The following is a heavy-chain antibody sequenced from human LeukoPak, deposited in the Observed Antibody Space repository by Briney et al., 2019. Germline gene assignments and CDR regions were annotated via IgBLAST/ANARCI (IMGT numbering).Heavy chain of an antibody. CDR1: GYTFTGYY. CDR2: INPNSCGP. D-gene: IGHD2-2*01. Sequence: ASVTVSCKASGYTFTGYYMHWVRQAPGQGLEWVGWINPNSCGPNYPQKFQGKVTRTRDTSISTAYMELSRLRSDDTAVYYCARDLPRRLCSSTSCQQNWFDPWGQGTLVTVSS. J-gene: IGHJ5*02. CDR3: ARDLPRRLCSSTSCQQNWFDP. V-gene: IGHV1-2*02.